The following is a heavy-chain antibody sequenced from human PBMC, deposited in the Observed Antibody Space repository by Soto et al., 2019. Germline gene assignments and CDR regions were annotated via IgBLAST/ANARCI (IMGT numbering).Heavy chain of an antibody. CDR2: INPNGGST. D-gene: IGHD2-15*01. CDR3: ARAGYCSGGTCFHGNCDY. V-gene: IGHV1-46*01. CDR1: GYTFTTYY. J-gene: IGHJ4*02. Sequence: QVQLVQSGAEVKRPGASVKVSCKASGYTFTTYYMHWVRQAPGQGLEWLGIINPNGGSTTYAQKFQGRVTMIGDTSTSTVYLGLSSLRSEDTAVYYCARAGYCSGGTCFHGNCDYWGQGTLVTVSA.